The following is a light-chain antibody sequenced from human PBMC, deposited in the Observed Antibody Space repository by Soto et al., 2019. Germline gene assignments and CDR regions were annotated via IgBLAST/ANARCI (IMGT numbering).Light chain of an antibody. CDR1: SSDVGGYNY. CDR3: TSYTISNALV. J-gene: IGLJ3*02. CDR2: EVS. V-gene: IGLV2-14*01. Sequence: QSVLTQPASVSGSPGQSITISCTGTSSDVGGYNYVSWYQQHPGKAPKLMIYEVSSRPSGVSNRFSGSKSGNTASLTISGLQAEDEADYYCTSYTISNALVFGGGTKVTVL.